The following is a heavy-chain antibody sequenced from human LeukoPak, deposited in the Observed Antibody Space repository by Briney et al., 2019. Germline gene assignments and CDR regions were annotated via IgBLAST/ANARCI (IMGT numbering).Heavy chain of an antibody. V-gene: IGHV3-74*01. CDR3: TRVSSLWSFDY. D-gene: IGHD3-10*01. CDR2: IDPDGTTT. Sequence: GGSLRLSCAASGFTFSTYWMHWIRQTPGKGLVWVSRIDPDGTTTAYADSVKVRFTLSRDNARNTLFLQLNSLGAEDTAVYYCTRVSSLWSFDYWGQGTLVTASS. J-gene: IGHJ4*02. CDR1: GFTFSTYW.